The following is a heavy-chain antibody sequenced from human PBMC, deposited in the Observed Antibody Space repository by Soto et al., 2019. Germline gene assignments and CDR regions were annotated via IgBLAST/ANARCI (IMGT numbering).Heavy chain of an antibody. CDR2: IDPSDSYT. D-gene: IGHD4-17*01. CDR3: ARRTGYTTTVVTGPDY. J-gene: IGHJ4*02. CDR1: GYSFTSYW. V-gene: IGHV5-10-1*01. Sequence: RGESLKISCKGSGYSFTSYWISWVRQMPGKGLEWMGRIDPSDSYTNYSPSFQGHVTISADKSISTAYLQWSSLKASDTAMYYCARRTGYTTTVVTGPDYWGQGTLVTVSS.